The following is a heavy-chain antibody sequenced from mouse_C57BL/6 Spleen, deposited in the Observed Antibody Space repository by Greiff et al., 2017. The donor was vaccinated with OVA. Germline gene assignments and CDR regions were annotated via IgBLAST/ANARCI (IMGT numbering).Heavy chain of an antibody. D-gene: IGHD3-2*02. V-gene: IGHV3-6*01. CDR2: ISYDGSN. Sequence: EVQLVESGPGLVKPSQSLSLTCSVTGYSITSGYYWNWIRQFPGNKLEWMGYISYDGSNNYNPSLKNRISITRDTSKNQFFLKLNSVTTEDTATYYCASDSSGCWFAYWGQGTLVTVSA. CDR3: ASDSSGCWFAY. J-gene: IGHJ3*01. CDR1: GYSITSGYY.